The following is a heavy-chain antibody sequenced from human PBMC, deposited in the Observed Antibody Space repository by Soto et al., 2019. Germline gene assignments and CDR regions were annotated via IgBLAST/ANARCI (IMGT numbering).Heavy chain of an antibody. CDR3: AKLPIIRGNALDL. Sequence: GGSLRLSCAASGFSLRSYAVTWVRQVPGKGLEWVSVISGTAESIYYVDSVKGRFTISRDNSRNTVYLKMNFLRAEDTALYYCAKLPIIRGNALDLWGQGTMVTVSS. J-gene: IGHJ3*01. CDR2: ISGTAESI. CDR1: GFSLRSYA. V-gene: IGHV3-23*01. D-gene: IGHD3-10*01.